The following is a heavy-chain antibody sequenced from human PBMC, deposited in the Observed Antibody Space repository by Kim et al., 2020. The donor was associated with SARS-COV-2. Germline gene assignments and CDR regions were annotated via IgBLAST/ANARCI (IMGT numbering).Heavy chain of an antibody. Sequence: GGSLRLSCAASGFTFSSYGMHWVRQAPGKGLEWVAVISYDGSNKYYADSVKGRFTISRDNSKNTLYLQMNSLRAEDTAVYYCWPRYGDYAPHAFDIWGQG. V-gene: IGHV3-33*05. D-gene: IGHD4-17*01. CDR3: WPRYGDYAPHAFDI. CDR2: ISYDGSNK. CDR1: GFTFSSYG. J-gene: IGHJ3*02.